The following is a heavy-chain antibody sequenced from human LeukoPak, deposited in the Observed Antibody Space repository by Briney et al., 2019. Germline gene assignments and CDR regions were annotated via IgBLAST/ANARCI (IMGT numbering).Heavy chain of an antibody. CDR1: GYTFTSYA. CDR3: ARGGYYGSGSYYSVGYYGMDV. CDR2: INAGNGNT. J-gene: IGHJ6*04. D-gene: IGHD3-10*01. V-gene: IGHV1-3*01. Sequence: ASVKVSCKASGYTFTSYAMHWVRQAPGQRLEWMGWINAGNGNTKYSQKFQGRVTITRDTPASTAYMELSSLRSEDTAVYYCARGGYYGSGSYYSVGYYGMDVWGKGTTVTVSS.